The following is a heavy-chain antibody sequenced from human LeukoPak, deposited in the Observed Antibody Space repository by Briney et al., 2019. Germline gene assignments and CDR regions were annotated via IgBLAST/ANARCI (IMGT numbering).Heavy chain of an antibody. CDR1: GFTFSSYA. D-gene: IGHD2-15*01. CDR2: ISGSGGST. J-gene: IGHJ4*02. CDR3: AKVLHRYCSGGSCYSLDY. V-gene: IGHV3-23*01. Sequence: PGASLRLSCAASGFTFSSYAMSWVRQAPGKGLEWVSAISGSGGSTYYADSVKGWFTISRDNSKNTLYLQMNSLRAEDTAVYYCAKVLHRYCSGGSCYSLDYWGQGTLVTVSS.